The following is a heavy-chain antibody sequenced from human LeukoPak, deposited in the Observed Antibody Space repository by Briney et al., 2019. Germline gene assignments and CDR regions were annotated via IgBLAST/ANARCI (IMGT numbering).Heavy chain of an antibody. Sequence: ASVKVSCKASGYTFTSYGISWVRLAPGQGLEWMGWISAYNGNTNYAQKLQGRVTVTTDTSTSTAYRELRSLRSDDTAVYYCAREAGIAVAGMGNFGYWGQGTLVTVSS. CDR1: GYTFTSYG. CDR2: ISAYNGNT. V-gene: IGHV1-18*01. CDR3: AREAGIAVAGMGNFGY. J-gene: IGHJ4*02. D-gene: IGHD6-19*01.